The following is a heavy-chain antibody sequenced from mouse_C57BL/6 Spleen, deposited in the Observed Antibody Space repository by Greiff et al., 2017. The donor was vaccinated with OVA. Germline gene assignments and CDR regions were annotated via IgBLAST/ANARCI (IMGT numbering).Heavy chain of an antibody. CDR2: INPYNGDT. V-gene: IGHV1-20*01. J-gene: IGHJ3*01. CDR1: GYSFTGYF. D-gene: IGHD2-3*01. Sequence: EVKLVESGPELVKPGDSVKISCKASGYSFTGYFMNWVMQSHGKSLEWIGRINPYNGDTFYNQKFKGKATLTVDKSSSTAHMELRSLTSEDSAVYYCARSDGSPFAYWGQGTLVTVSA. CDR3: ARSDGSPFAY.